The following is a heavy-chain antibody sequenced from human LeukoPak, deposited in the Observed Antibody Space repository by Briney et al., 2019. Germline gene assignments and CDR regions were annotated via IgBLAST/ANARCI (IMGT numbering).Heavy chain of an antibody. CDR1: GGSISSYY. Sequence: SETLSLTCTVSGGSISSYYWSWIRQPPGKGLEWIGYIYYSGSTNYNPSLKSRVTISVDASKNQFSLKLSSVTAADTAVYYCARGLNYDSSGYYSIDYYYYGMDVWGQGTTVTVSS. CDR2: IYYSGST. D-gene: IGHD3-22*01. V-gene: IGHV4-59*01. CDR3: ARGLNYDSSGYYSIDYYYYGMDV. J-gene: IGHJ6*02.